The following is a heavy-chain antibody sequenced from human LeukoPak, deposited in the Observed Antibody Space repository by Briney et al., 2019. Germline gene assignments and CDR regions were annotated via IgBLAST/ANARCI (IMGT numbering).Heavy chain of an antibody. CDR3: ARATTVSWFDP. D-gene: IGHD4-11*01. Sequence: SETLSLTCSVSGGSISSYYWSWIRQPPGKGLEWIGYIYYSGSTNYNPSLKSRVTISVDTSKNQFSLKLNSVTAADTAVYYCARATTVSWFDPWGQGTLVIVPS. CDR1: GGSISSYY. V-gene: IGHV4-59*08. CDR2: IYYSGST. J-gene: IGHJ5*02.